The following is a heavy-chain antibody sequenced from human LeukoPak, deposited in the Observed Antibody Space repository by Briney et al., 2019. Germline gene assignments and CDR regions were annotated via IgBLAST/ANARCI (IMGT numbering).Heavy chain of an antibody. Sequence: SVKVSCKASGGTFSSYAISWVRQAPGQGLEWMGRIIPILGIANYAQKFQGRVAITADKSTSTAYMELSSLRSEDTAVYYCARGMYYYDSSGLDYWGQGTLVTVSS. CDR3: ARGMYYYDSSGLDY. J-gene: IGHJ4*02. D-gene: IGHD3-22*01. CDR1: GGTFSSYA. V-gene: IGHV1-69*04. CDR2: IIPILGIA.